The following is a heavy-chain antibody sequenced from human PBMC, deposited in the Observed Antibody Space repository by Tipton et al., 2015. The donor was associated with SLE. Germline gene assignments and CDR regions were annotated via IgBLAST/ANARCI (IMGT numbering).Heavy chain of an antibody. J-gene: IGHJ6*02. V-gene: IGHV4-31*03. CDR3: ARDTSGPGYSYGYSFTYYYYGMDV. Sequence: TLSLTCTVSGGSISSGGYYWSWIRQHPGKGLEWIGYIYYSGSTYYNPSLKSRVTISVDTSKNQFSLKLSSVTAADTAVYYCARDTSGPGYSYGYSFTYYYYGMDVWGQGTTVTVSS. CDR2: IYYSGST. D-gene: IGHD5-18*01. CDR1: GGSISSGGYY.